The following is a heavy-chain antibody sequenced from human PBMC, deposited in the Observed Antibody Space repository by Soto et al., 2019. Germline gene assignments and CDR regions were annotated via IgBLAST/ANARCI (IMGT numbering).Heavy chain of an antibody. J-gene: IGHJ6*02. CDR2: INPSGGST. V-gene: IGHV1-46*01. CDR1: GYTFTSYY. Sequence: GASVKVSCKASGYTFTSYYMHWVRQAPGQGLEWMGIINPSGGSTSYAQKFQGRVTMTRDTSTSTVYMELSSLRSEDTAVYYCARGGDMVRGVMYYYYGMDVWGQGTTVTVSS. CDR3: ARGGDMVRGVMYYYYGMDV. D-gene: IGHD3-10*01.